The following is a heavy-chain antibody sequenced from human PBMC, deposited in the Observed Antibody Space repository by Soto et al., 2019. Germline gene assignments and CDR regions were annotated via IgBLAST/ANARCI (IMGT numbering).Heavy chain of an antibody. D-gene: IGHD3-10*01. Sequence: PSETLSLTCTVSGGSISTDIYYWTWIRHPPGKGLEWIGYISYTGSTSYSPSLKSRVSISVDTSKNQFSLRLTSLSAADTAVYYCARDLWFGESFGYYYGMDVWGRGTTVTVSS. CDR3: ARDLWFGESFGYYYGMDV. CDR1: GGSISTDIYY. J-gene: IGHJ6*02. CDR2: ISYTGST. V-gene: IGHV4-30-4*01.